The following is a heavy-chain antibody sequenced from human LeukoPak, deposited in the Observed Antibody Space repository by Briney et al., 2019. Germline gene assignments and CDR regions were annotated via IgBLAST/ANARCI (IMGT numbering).Heavy chain of an antibody. CDR3: ARVGVVVYAFDI. CDR1: EFTFSNYW. V-gene: IGHV3-74*01. CDR2: ISRDGSST. J-gene: IGHJ3*02. D-gene: IGHD2-15*01. Sequence: GGSLRLSCAASEFTFSNYWMHWVRQAPGKGLVWVSRISRDGSSTSYADSVKGRFTISRDNAKNTLYLHMNSLRAEDTAVYYCARVGVVVYAFDIWGQGTMVTVSS.